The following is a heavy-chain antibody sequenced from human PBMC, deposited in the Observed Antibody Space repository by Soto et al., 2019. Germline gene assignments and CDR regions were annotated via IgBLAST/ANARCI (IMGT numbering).Heavy chain of an antibody. CDR2: IKSKSVGGTT. J-gene: IGHJ1*01. CDR3: TTSATQTFCHCGHGYSVQTKIHNS. CDR1: GFSFSNVW. Sequence: EVQLVESGGGLVKPGGSLTLSCAASGFSFSNVWMSWVRQAPGKGLEWVGHIKSKSVGGTTDYTAPVKGRFTISRDDSKDTMLLTMIGLRTKEQGVYLCTTSATQTFCHCGHGYSVQTKIHNSWVQRILVTVSS. V-gene: IGHV3-15*01. D-gene: IGHD2-21*02.